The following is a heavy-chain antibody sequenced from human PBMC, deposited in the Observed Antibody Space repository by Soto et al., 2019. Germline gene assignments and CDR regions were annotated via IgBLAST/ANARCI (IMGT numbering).Heavy chain of an antibody. Sequence: GGSLRLSCAASGFTFSSYWMLWVRQAPGKGLVWVSRINSDGSTTSYADSVKGRFTISRDNAKNTLYLQMNSLRAEDTAVYYCAKDQRGYTSTARIDYWGQGTLVT. CDR3: AKDQRGYTSTARIDY. J-gene: IGHJ4*02. D-gene: IGHD6-13*01. V-gene: IGHV3-74*01. CDR1: GFTFSSYW. CDR2: INSDGSTT.